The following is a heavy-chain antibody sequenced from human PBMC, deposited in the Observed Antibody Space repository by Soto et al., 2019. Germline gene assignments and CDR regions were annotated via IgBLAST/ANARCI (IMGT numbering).Heavy chain of an antibody. D-gene: IGHD3-22*01. CDR1: GGSISSSSYY. J-gene: IGHJ3*02. Sequence: SETLSLTCTVSGGSISSSSYYWGWIRQPPWKGLEWIGSIYYSGSTYYNPSLKSRVTISVDTSKNQFSLKLSSVTAADTAVYYCAGVYYYDSSGYYYGYGAFDIWGQGTMVT. CDR2: IYYSGST. CDR3: AGVYYYDSSGYYYGYGAFDI. V-gene: IGHV4-39*01.